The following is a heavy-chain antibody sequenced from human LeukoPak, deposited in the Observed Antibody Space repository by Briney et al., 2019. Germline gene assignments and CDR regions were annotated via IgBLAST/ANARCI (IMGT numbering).Heavy chain of an antibody. D-gene: IGHD6-25*01. CDR2: ISSNGGST. V-gene: IGHV3-64*04. Sequence: PGGSLRLSCSASGFTFSSYAMHWVRQAPGKGLEYVSAISSNGGSTYYADSVKGRFTISRDNSKNTLYLQMNSLRAEDTAVYYCAKSLYSSGWKFDYWGQGTLVTVSS. CDR3: AKSLYSSGWKFDY. J-gene: IGHJ4*02. CDR1: GFTFSSYA.